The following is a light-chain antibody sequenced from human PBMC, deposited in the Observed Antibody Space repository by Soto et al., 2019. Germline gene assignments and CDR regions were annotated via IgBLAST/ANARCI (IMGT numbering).Light chain of an antibody. J-gene: IGKJ1*01. CDR2: SAS. CDR3: QQYGSSGT. V-gene: IGKV3-20*01. CDR1: QSVSNN. Sequence: EIMMTQSPATLSVSPGERATLSCRASQSVSNNLAWYQQKPGQAPRLLIYSASSRATGIPDRFSGSGSGTDFTLTISRLEPEDFAVYYCQQYGSSGTFGQGTKVDIK.